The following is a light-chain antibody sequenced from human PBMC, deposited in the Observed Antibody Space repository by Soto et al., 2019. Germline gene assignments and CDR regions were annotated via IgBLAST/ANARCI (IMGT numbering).Light chain of an antibody. CDR1: QSVSSN. J-gene: IGKJ2*01. V-gene: IGKV3-15*01. Sequence: EIVMTQSPATLAVSPGERAALSCRASQSVSSNFAWYQQKPGQAPRLLIYGASSRATGTPARFSGSGSGTEFTRTISSLQSEDFAVYYCQQYNNWPYTFGLGTKLEMK. CDR3: QQYNNWPYT. CDR2: GAS.